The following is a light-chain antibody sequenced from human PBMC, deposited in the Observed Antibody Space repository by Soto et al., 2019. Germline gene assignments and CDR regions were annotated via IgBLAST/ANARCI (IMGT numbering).Light chain of an antibody. CDR1: QSISSW. CDR3: QHYHSYPWT. V-gene: IGKV1-5*03. J-gene: IGKJ1*01. CDR2: KAS. Sequence: DIQMTQSPSILSASVGDRVTITCRASQSISSWLAWYQQKPGKAPNLLIHKASHLESGVPSRFSGSGSVTEFTLTISSLQPGDFATYYCQHYHSYPWTFGQGTKVDIK.